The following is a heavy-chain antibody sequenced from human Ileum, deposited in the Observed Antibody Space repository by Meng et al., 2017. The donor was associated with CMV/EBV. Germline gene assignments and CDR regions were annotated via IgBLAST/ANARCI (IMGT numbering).Heavy chain of an antibody. D-gene: IGHD6-13*01. CDR1: GGSISSGGYY. CDR2: IIYSGST. J-gene: IGHJ4*02. CDR3: ARDEAIAAPLDY. V-gene: IGHV4-31*03. Sequence: QVQLQESGPGLVKPSQTLSLTCTVSGGSISSGGYYWNWIRQRPGKGLEWIGYIIYSGSTYYNPSLKSRLSISLDTSKNQFSLKLTSVTAADMAVYYCARDEAIAAPLDYWGQGILVTVSS.